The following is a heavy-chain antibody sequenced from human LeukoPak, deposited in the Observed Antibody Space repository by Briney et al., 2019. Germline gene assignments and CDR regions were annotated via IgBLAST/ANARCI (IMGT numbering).Heavy chain of an antibody. CDR2: INPSGGST. CDR1: GYTFTGYY. CDR3: ARDPGRGWLQKRVYAFDI. J-gene: IGHJ3*02. D-gene: IGHD5-24*01. Sequence: ASVKVSCKASGYTFTGYYMHWVRQAPGQGLEWMGIINPSGGSTSYAQKFQGRVTMTRDTSTSTVYMELSSLRSEDTAVYYCARDPGRGWLQKRVYAFDIWGRGTMVTVSS. V-gene: IGHV1-46*01.